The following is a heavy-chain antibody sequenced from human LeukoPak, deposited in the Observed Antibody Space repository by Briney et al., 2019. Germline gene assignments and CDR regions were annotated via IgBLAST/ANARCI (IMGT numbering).Heavy chain of an antibody. J-gene: IGHJ4*02. Sequence: SETLSLTCTVSGGSISSSSYYWGWIRQPPGKGLEWIGSIYYSGSTYYNPSLKSRVTISVDTSKNQFSLKLSSVTAADTAVYYCARNGVQLWSQLDYWGQGTLVTVSS. CDR2: IYYSGST. CDR3: ARNGVQLWSQLDY. V-gene: IGHV4-39*01. D-gene: IGHD5-18*01. CDR1: GGSISSSSYY.